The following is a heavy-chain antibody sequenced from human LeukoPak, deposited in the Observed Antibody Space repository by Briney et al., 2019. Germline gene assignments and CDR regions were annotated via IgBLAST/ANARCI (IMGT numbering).Heavy chain of an antibody. D-gene: IGHD3-10*01. J-gene: IGHJ5*02. CDR1: GFTFSSYG. Sequence: GGSLRLSCAASGFTFSSYGMHWVRQAPGKGLEWVAVIWYDRSNKYYADSVKGRFTISRDNSKNTLYLQMNSLRAEDTAVYYCARDVIPMVRGVSYWFDPWGQGTLVTVSS. V-gene: IGHV3-33*01. CDR3: ARDVIPMVRGVSYWFDP. CDR2: IWYDRSNK.